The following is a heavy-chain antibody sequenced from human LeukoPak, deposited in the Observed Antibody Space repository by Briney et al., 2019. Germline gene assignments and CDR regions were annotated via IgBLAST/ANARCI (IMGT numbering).Heavy chain of an antibody. CDR3: ASYCSSTSCYTWGFDY. D-gene: IGHD2-2*02. CDR1: GGSISSGDYY. Sequence: SETLSLTCTVSGGSISSGDYYWSWIRQPPGEGLEWIGYIYYSGSTYYNPSLKSRVTISVDTSKNQFSLKLSSVTAADTAVYYCASYCSSTSCYTWGFDYWGQGTLVTVSS. V-gene: IGHV4-30-4*01. CDR2: IYYSGST. J-gene: IGHJ4*02.